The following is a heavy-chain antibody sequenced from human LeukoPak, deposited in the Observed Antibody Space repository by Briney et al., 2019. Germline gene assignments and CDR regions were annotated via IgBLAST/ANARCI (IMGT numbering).Heavy chain of an antibody. Sequence: PSETLSPTCTVSGGSISSGGYYWSWIRQHPGKGLEWIGYIYYSGSTYYNPSLKSRVTISVDTSTNQFSLKLSSVTAADTAVYYCARQTDKPGYCSGGSCPVDYWGQGALVTVSS. CDR2: IYYSGST. CDR1: GGSISSGGYY. CDR3: ARQTDKPGYCSGGSCPVDY. V-gene: IGHV4-39*01. D-gene: IGHD2-15*01. J-gene: IGHJ4*02.